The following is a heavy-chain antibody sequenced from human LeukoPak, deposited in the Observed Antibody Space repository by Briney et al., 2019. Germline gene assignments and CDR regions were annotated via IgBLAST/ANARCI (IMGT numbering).Heavy chain of an antibody. D-gene: IGHD3-22*01. V-gene: IGHV4-39*07. J-gene: IGHJ4*02. CDR2: IYYSGST. Sequence: SETLSLTCTVSGGSISSSSYYWGWIRQPPGKGLEWIGSIYYSGSTYYNPSLKSRVTISVDTSKNQFSLKLSSVTAADTAVYYCASHKYYDSSGSFDYWGQGTLVTVSS. CDR3: ASHKYYDSSGSFDY. CDR1: GGSISSSSYY.